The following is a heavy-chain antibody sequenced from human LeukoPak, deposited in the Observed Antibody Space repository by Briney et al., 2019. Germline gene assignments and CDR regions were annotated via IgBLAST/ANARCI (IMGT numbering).Heavy chain of an antibody. CDR1: GFTFSSYS. V-gene: IGHV3-48*01. D-gene: IGHD3-22*01. CDR2: ISSSSSTI. CDR3: ARMPAYYYDSSGYYSNG. Sequence: GRSLRLSCAASGFTFSSYSMNWVRQAPGKGLEWVSYISSSSSTIYYADSVKGRFTISRDNAKNSLYLQMNSLRAEDTAVYYCARMPAYYYDSSGYYSNGRGQGTLVTVSS. J-gene: IGHJ4*02.